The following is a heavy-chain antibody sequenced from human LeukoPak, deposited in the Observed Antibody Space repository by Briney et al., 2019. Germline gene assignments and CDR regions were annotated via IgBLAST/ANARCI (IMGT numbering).Heavy chain of an antibody. CDR2: ISGSGGST. CDR3: AKGIVGATRKINFFDY. J-gene: IGHJ4*02. Sequence: GGSLRLSCAAAGFTFSSYAMSWVRQAPGKGLEWVSAISGSGGSTYYADSVKGRFTISRDNSKNTLYLQMNSLRAEDTAVYYCAKGIVGATRKINFFDYWGQGTLVTVSS. CDR1: GFTFSSYA. V-gene: IGHV3-23*01. D-gene: IGHD1-26*01.